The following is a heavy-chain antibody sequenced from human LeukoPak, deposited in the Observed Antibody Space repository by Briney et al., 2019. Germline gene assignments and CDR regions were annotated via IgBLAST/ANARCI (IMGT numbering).Heavy chain of an antibody. D-gene: IGHD3-10*01. V-gene: IGHV4-59*01. CDR1: GGSISSYY. CDR3: VGITMVRGVITLDY. Sequence: SETLSLTCTVSGGSISSYYWSWIRQPPGKGLEWIGYIYYSGSTNYNPSLKSRVTTSVDTSKNQFSLKLSSVTTADTAVYYCVGITMVRGVITLDYWGQGTLVTVSS. J-gene: IGHJ4*02. CDR2: IYYSGST.